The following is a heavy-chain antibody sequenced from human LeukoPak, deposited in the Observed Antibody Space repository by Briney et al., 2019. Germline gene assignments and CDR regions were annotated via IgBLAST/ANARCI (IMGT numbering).Heavy chain of an antibody. CDR2: IGTAGDT. J-gene: IGHJ6*02. CDR1: GFTFSSYD. CDR3: AIDGPYTSGTYYYGMVV. Sequence: GGSLRLSCAASGFTFSSYDMHWVRLATGKGLEWVSAIGTAGDTFYPASVKGRFTVSRDNAKNSLYLQINSLRAGDTAVYYCAIDGPYTSGTYYYGMVVWGQGTTVTVSS. D-gene: IGHD3-10*01. V-gene: IGHV3-13*04.